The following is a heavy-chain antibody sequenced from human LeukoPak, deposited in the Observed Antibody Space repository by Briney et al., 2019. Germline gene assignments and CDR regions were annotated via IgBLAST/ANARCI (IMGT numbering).Heavy chain of an antibody. CDR1: GYTFTGYS. Sequence: ASVKVSCKASGYTFTGYSMHWVRQAPGQGLEWMGWINPNSGGTNYAQKFQGRVTMTRDTSISTDYMELSRLRSDDTAVYYCAREPTTGYFDYWGQGTLVTVSS. CDR2: INPNSGGT. CDR3: AREPTTGYFDY. D-gene: IGHD4-11*01. V-gene: IGHV1-2*02. J-gene: IGHJ4*02.